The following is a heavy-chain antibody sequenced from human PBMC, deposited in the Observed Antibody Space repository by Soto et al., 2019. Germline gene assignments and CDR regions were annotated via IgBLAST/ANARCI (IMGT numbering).Heavy chain of an antibody. CDR1: GFTFSSYA. D-gene: IGHD6-19*01. CDR2: ISYDGFNK. J-gene: IGHJ6*02. Sequence: VQLLESGGGLVQPGGSLRLSCAASGFTFSSYAMSWVRQAPGKGLEWVAVISYDGFNKYYADSVKGRFTISRDNSENTLYLQMNSLRAEDTAVYYCAKVSGRIAVAAPYFYYYAMDVWGQGTTVTVSS. CDR3: AKVSGRIAVAAPYFYYYAMDV. V-gene: IGHV3-30*18.